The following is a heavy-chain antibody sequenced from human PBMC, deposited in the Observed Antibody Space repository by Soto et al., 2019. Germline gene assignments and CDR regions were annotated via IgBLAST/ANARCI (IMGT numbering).Heavy chain of an antibody. Sequence: PGGSLRLSCAASGFTFSSYSMNWVRQAPGKGLEWVSYISSSSSTIYYADSVKGRFTISRDNAKNSLYLQMNSLRDEDTAVYYCARDGHPPTTYYDILTGYYTQYYYYYGMEVWGQGTTVTVSS. CDR1: GFTFSSYS. V-gene: IGHV3-48*02. J-gene: IGHJ6*02. D-gene: IGHD3-9*01. CDR3: ARDGHPPTTYYDILTGYYTQYYYYYGMEV. CDR2: ISSSSSTI.